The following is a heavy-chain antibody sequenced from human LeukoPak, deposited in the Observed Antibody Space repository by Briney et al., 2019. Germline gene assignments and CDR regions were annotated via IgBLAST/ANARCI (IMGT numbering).Heavy chain of an antibody. J-gene: IGHJ4*02. CDR2: INRDGSEK. D-gene: IGHD1-14*01. V-gene: IGHV3-7*01. Sequence: GGSLRLSCTASGFTFTSNWMSWVRQAPGQGLEWVAHINRDGSEKYYVDSVKGRFTISRDNAKNSLYLQMNSMRAGGTAVYYCARDSYRALDYWGQGTPVTVSS. CDR1: GFTFTSNW. CDR3: ARDSYRALDY.